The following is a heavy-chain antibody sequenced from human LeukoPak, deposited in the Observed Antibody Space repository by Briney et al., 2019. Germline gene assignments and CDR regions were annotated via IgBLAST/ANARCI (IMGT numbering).Heavy chain of an antibody. J-gene: IGHJ6*03. CDR3: AREAREYSSSSDPYYMDV. Sequence: RPGGSLRLSCAASGFTFSSYAMSWVRQAPGKGLEWVSAISGSGGSTYYADSVKGRFTISRDNSKNTLYLQMNSLRAEDTAVYYCAREAREYSSSSDPYYMDVWGKGTTVTVSS. V-gene: IGHV3-23*01. D-gene: IGHD6-6*01. CDR2: ISGSGGST. CDR1: GFTFSSYA.